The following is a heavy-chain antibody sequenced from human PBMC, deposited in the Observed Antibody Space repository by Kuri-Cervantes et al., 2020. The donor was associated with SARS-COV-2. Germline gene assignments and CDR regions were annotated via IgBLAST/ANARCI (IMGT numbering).Heavy chain of an antibody. V-gene: IGHV3-48*02. CDR2: ISSSSSTI. D-gene: IGHD6-13*01. J-gene: IGHJ4*02. Sequence: ETLSLTCTVSGGSISSSSYYWGWIRQPPGKGLEWVSYISSSSSTIYYADSVKGRFTISRDNAKNSLYLQMNSLRDEDTAVYYCARAISSWFDYWGQGTLVTVSS. CDR1: GGSISSSS. CDR3: ARAISSWFDY.